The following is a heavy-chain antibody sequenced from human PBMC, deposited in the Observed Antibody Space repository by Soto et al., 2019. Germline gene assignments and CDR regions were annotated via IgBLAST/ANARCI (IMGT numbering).Heavy chain of an antibody. V-gene: IGHV1-3*01. CDR1: GYTFTSYA. CDR2: INAGNGNT. Sequence: ASGKVSCKASGYTFTSYAMHWVRQAPGQRLEWMGWINAGNGNTKYSQKFQGRVTITRDTSASTAYMELSSLRSEDTAVYYCARDLSGWYSSDYWGQGTLVTVS. D-gene: IGHD6-19*01. CDR3: ARDLSGWYSSDY. J-gene: IGHJ4*02.